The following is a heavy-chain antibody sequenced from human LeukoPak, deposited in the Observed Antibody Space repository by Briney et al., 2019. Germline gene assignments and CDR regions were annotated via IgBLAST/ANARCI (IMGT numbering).Heavy chain of an antibody. J-gene: IGHJ4*02. Sequence: PGGSLRLSCAASGFTVSSNYMGWVRQAPGKGLQWVSFIYSGGSTYYADSVKGRFIISRDNSKNTLYLQMNSLRAEDTAVYYCGCGYPYYFDHWGQGTLVTVSS. V-gene: IGHV3-66*01. CDR1: GFTVSSNY. CDR3: GCGYPYYFDH. D-gene: IGHD3-22*01. CDR2: IYSGGST.